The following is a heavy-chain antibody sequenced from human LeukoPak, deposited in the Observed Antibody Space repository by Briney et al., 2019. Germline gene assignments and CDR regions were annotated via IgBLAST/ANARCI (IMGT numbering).Heavy chain of an antibody. CDR3: AKCDYGSRYYYMDV. D-gene: IGHD3-10*01. Sequence: GGSLRLSCAASGFTFSSYAMSWVRQAPGKGLEWVSAISGSGGSTYDADSVKGRFTISRDNSKNTLYLQMNSLRAEDTAAYYCAKCDYGSRYYYMDVWGKGTTVTVSS. CDR2: ISGSGGST. J-gene: IGHJ6*03. V-gene: IGHV3-23*01. CDR1: GFTFSSYA.